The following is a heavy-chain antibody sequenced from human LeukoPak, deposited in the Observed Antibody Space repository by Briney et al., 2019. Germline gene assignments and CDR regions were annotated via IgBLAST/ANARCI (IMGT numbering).Heavy chain of an antibody. CDR1: GFTFSSYG. CDR3: ASNKYPLKEFDY. D-gene: IGHD1/OR15-1a*01. J-gene: IGHJ4*02. V-gene: IGHV3-30*19. CDR2: ISYDGSNK. Sequence: GGSLRLSCAASGFTFSSYGMHWVRQAPGKGLEWVAVISYDGSNKYYADSVKGRFTISRDNSKNTLYLQMNSLRAEDTAVYYCASNKYPLKEFDYWGQGTLVTVSS.